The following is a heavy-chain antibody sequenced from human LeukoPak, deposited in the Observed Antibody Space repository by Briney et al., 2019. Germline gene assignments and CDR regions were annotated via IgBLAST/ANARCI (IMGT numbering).Heavy chain of an antibody. J-gene: IGHJ4*02. Sequence: SETLSLTCTVSGGSISSSSYYWGWIRQPPGKGLEWIGSIYYSGSTYYNPSLKSRVTISVDTSKNQFSLKLSSVTAADTDVYYCARHVWEPFYGDYEGYWGQGTLVTVSS. CDR1: GGSISSSSYY. V-gene: IGHV4-39*01. CDR2: IYYSGST. CDR3: ARHVWEPFYGDYEGY. D-gene: IGHD4-17*01.